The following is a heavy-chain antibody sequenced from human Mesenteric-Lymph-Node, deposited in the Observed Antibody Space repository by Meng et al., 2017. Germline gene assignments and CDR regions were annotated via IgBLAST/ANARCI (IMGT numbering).Heavy chain of an antibody. CDR2: IYYSGSR. J-gene: IGHJ5*01. CDR1: GDSISSTDYY. Sequence: QAQLQESGPGLVNPSQTLSLPCTVSGDSISSTDYYWSWVRQPPGKGLEWIGYIYYSGSRYYNPSLKSRVTISVDTSKNQFSLKLSSVTAADTAVYYCNTYLSGGGLGSWGQGTLVTVSS. CDR3: NTYLSGGGLGS. V-gene: IGHV4-30-4*01. D-gene: IGHD2/OR15-2a*01.